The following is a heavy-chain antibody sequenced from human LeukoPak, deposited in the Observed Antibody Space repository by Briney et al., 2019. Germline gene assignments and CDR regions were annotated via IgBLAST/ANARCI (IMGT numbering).Heavy chain of an antibody. V-gene: IGHV4-34*01. CDR2: INHSGST. CDR1: GGSFSGYY. D-gene: IGHD4-11*01. CDR3: ARGRMTTVTLYYCYYYMDV. J-gene: IGHJ6*03. Sequence: PSETLSLTCAVYGGSFSGYYWSWIRQPPGKGLEWIGEINHSGSTNYNPSLKSRVTISVDTSKNQFSLKLSSVTAADTAVYYCARGRMTTVTLYYCYYYMDVWGKGTTVTVSS.